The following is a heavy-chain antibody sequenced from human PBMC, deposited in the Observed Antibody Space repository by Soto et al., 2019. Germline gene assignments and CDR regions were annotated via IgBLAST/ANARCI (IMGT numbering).Heavy chain of an antibody. J-gene: IGHJ4*02. Sequence: GGSLRLSCAASGFTFSSYGMHWVRQAPGKGLEWVAVIWYDGSNKYYADSVKGRFTISRDNSKNTLYLQMNSLRAEDTTVYYFGRGTLEIFGMVNLPPALEYWGQGTLVTVSS. CDR3: GRGTLEIFGMVNLPPALEY. D-gene: IGHD3-3*01. CDR2: IWYDGSNK. V-gene: IGHV3-33*01. CDR1: GFTFSSYG.